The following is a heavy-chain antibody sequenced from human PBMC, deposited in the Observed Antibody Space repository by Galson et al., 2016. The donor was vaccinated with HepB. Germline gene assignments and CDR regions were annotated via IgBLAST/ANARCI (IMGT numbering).Heavy chain of an antibody. J-gene: IGHJ3*02. D-gene: IGHD2-2*01. Sequence: SVKVSCKASGYTFMSYDINWVRQVTGQGLEWMGWMIPHSGDTGFAQKFQGRVTLTMGPSISTAYMELSNLKSDDTAVYFCARLRSYPIRPPSAFDIWGQGTMVAVSS. CDR3: ARLRSYPIRPPSAFDI. CDR1: GYTFMSYD. V-gene: IGHV1-8*01. CDR2: MIPHSGDT.